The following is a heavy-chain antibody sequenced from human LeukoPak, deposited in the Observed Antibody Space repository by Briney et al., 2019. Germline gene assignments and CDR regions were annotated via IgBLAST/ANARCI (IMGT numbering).Heavy chain of an antibody. CDR1: GFTFSTYS. J-gene: IGHJ4*02. CDR3: ARDQIGTFDY. CDR2: ISYDGSNK. Sequence: GGSLRLSCAASGFTFSTYSMHWVRQAPGRGLECMAVISYDGSNKYYADSVKGRFTISRDNSMNTLYLQMNSLRGEDTAVYYCARDQIGTFDYWGQGTLVTVSS. V-gene: IGHV3-30*04. D-gene: IGHD1/OR15-1a*01.